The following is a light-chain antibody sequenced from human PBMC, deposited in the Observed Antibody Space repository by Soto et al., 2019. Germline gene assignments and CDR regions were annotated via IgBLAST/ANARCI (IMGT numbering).Light chain of an antibody. CDR3: QQYNNWPPYT. CDR1: QNIGSN. V-gene: IGKV3-15*01. CDR2: GAS. J-gene: IGKJ2*01. Sequence: EVVMKQSPATLSASPGERVILSCRASQNIGSNLAWYQQRPGQAPRLLMYGASTRATETPARFSGSGSATDFTLTISSLQSEDFAVHYCQQYNNWPPYTFGQGTKLEIK.